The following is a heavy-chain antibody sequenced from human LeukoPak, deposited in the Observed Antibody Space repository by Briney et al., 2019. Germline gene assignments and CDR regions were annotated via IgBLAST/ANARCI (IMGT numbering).Heavy chain of an antibody. CDR2: IYSGVST. J-gene: IGHJ5*02. CDR1: GFTVSSNY. Sequence: PGGSLRLSCAASGFTVSSNYMSWVRQAPGKGLEWVSVIYSGVSTYYADSVKGRFTISRDNSKNTLYLQMNSLRAEDTAVYYCARANNAGYNSGWYVPNWFDPWGQGALVTVSS. D-gene: IGHD6-19*01. V-gene: IGHV3-66*01. CDR3: ARANNAGYNSGWYVPNWFDP.